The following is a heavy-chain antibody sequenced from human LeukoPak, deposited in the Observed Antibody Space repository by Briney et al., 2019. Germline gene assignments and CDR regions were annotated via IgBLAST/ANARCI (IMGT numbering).Heavy chain of an antibody. Sequence: PSETLSLTCAVYGGSFSGYYWSWIRQPPGKGLEWIGEINHSGSTNYNPSLKSRVTISVDTSKNQFSLKLSSVTAADTAVYYCARHYYDSSGYYVFDYWGQGTLVTVSS. J-gene: IGHJ4*02. CDR1: GGSFSGYY. CDR2: INHSGST. D-gene: IGHD3-22*01. CDR3: ARHYYDSSGYYVFDY. V-gene: IGHV4-34*01.